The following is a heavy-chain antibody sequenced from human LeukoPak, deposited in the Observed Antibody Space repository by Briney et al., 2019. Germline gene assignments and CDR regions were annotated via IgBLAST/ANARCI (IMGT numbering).Heavy chain of an antibody. CDR3: ARGGITMVRGVIANGGNWFDP. CDR2: IIPIFGTA. V-gene: IGHV1-69*05. J-gene: IGHJ5*02. CDR1: GGTFSSYA. D-gene: IGHD3-10*01. Sequence: SVKVSCKASGGTFSSYAISWVRQAPGQGPEWMGRIIPIFGTANYAQKFQGRVTITTDESTSTAYMELSSLRSEDTAVYYCARGGITMVRGVIANGGNWFDPWGQGTLVTVSS.